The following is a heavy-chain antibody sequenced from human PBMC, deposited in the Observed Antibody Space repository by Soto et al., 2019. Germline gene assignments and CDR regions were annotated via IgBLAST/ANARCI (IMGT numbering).Heavy chain of an antibody. CDR3: GKDTSGKGKSFDH. V-gene: IGHV3-11*06. CDR2: ISSSSSYT. CDR1: GFSISNYY. J-gene: IGHJ4*02. Sequence: AESLTLTCTVSGFSISNYYMSWIRQAPGKGLEWVSYISSSSSYTNYAASVEGRFTISRDNAKNLPHLQMNSLRAEDAVVYYGGKDTSGKGKSFDHWGQGTLVTVYS. D-gene: IGHD5-12*01.